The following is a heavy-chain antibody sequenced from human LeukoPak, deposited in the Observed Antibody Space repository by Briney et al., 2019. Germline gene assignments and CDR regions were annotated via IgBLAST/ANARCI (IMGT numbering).Heavy chain of an antibody. CDR2: IYTSGSI. CDR1: GGSISSGRYY. Sequence: SSETLSLTCTVSGGSISSGRYYWSWIRQPAGKGLEWIGRIYTSGSINYNSSLKSRVTISVDTSKNQFSLKLSSVTAADTAVYYCARRTLGRSNWFDPWGQGTLVTVSS. CDR3: ARRTLGRSNWFDP. V-gene: IGHV4-61*02. J-gene: IGHJ5*02. D-gene: IGHD1-7*01.